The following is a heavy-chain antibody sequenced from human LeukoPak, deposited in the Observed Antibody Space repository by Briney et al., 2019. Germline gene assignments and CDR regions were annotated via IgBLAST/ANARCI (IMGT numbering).Heavy chain of an antibody. CDR1: GFTFSSYG. Sequence: PGGSLGLSCAAAGFTFSSYGMSWVSQAPGKGLEWVAFISHDGSNKYYGDSVKGRFTISRDNSKNTLYLQMNSLRAEDTAVYYCEKDGERYGYYPRDFDYWGQGTLVTVSS. D-gene: IGHD3-3*01. J-gene: IGHJ4*02. CDR2: ISHDGSNK. V-gene: IGHV3-30*02. CDR3: EKDGERYGYYPRDFDY.